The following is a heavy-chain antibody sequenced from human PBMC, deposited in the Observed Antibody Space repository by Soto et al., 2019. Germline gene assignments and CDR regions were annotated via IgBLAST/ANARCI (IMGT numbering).Heavy chain of an antibody. CDR2: IIPIFGTA. Sequence: QVQLVQSGAEVKKPGSSVKVSCKASGGTFSSYAISWVRQAPGQGLEWMGGIIPIFGTANYAQKFKGRVTITADESTSTSYMELNSLKYEETAVYYCARDRGSYDSSGYNPYYFDYWGQGALVTVSS. V-gene: IGHV1-69*01. J-gene: IGHJ4*02. CDR1: GGTFSSYA. D-gene: IGHD3-22*01. CDR3: ARDRGSYDSSGYNPYYFDY.